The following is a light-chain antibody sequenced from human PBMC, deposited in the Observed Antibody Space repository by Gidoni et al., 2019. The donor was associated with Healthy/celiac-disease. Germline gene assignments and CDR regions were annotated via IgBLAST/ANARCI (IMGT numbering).Light chain of an antibody. J-gene: IGKJ2*01. Sequence: DIVLTQSPGTLSLSPGERATLSCRASQSVRSSYLAWYQQNPGQAPRLLIYGASSRATGIPDRFSGSGSGTDFTLTISRLEPEDFAVYYCQQYGSSLYTFXQXTKLEIK. CDR3: QQYGSSLYT. CDR1: QSVRSSY. CDR2: GAS. V-gene: IGKV3-20*01.